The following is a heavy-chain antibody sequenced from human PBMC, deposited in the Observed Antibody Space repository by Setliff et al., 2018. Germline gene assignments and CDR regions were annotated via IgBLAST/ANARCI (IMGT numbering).Heavy chain of an antibody. CDR1: GPTFSSHG. V-gene: IGHV1-69*05. CDR3: VREGVDSRSSTDYRYYMDV. Sequence: SVKVSCKASGPTFSSHGISWVRQAPGQGLEWMGGTIPMFGTTEYAQKFQGRLTIITDESTNTAFMQLSSLRSDDTAVYYCVREGVDSRSSTDYRYYMDVWGKGTTVTVSS. CDR2: TIPMFGTT. J-gene: IGHJ6*03. D-gene: IGHD3-22*01.